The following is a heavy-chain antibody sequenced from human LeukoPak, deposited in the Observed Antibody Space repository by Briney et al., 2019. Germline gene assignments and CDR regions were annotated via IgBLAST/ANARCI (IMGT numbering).Heavy chain of an antibody. CDR3: ARLVVAGKGASSDY. CDR1: GYSFTGYY. D-gene: IGHD3-22*01. V-gene: IGHV1-2*02. CDR2: INPESGVT. Sequence: ASVKVSCKASGYSFTGYYLQWVRQAPGQGLEWMGWINPESGVTNYARKFQGRVTMTRDTSISTVYMEMTRLRADDMAVFYCARLVVAGKGASSDYWGQGTLVTVS. J-gene: IGHJ4*02.